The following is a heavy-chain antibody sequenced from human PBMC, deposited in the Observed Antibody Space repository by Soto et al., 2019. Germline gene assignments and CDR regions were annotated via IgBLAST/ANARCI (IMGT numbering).Heavy chain of an antibody. Sequence: SETLSLTCTVPGDSISTFYWGWMRQSPGKELEWIGYVYYTGSTNYNPSLKSRVTISVDRSKNQFSLKLTSANAADTAVYYCARGRTVRNYADDSSDYFYFFDYWGQGTQVTV. J-gene: IGHJ4*02. CDR2: VYYTGST. CDR3: ARGRTVRNYADDSSDYFYFFDY. V-gene: IGHV4-59*01. D-gene: IGHD3-22*01. CDR1: GDSISTFY.